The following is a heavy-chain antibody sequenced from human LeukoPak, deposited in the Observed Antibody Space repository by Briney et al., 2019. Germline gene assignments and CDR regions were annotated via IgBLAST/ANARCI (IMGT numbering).Heavy chain of an antibody. D-gene: IGHD2-2*02. CDR2: IKHSGST. CDR3: ARDSYIVVVPAAITTGAFDY. Sequence: SETLSLTCAVYGGSFSGYYWSWIRQPPGKGLEWIREIKHSGSTYYNPSLKSRVTISVDTSKNQFSLKLSSVTAADTAVYYCARDSYIVVVPAAITTGAFDYWGQGTLVTVSS. CDR1: GGSFSGYY. J-gene: IGHJ4*02. V-gene: IGHV4-34*01.